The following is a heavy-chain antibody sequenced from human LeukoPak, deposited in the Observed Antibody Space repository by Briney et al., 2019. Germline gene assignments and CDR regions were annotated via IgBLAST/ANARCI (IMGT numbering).Heavy chain of an antibody. CDR2: IIPIFGTA. V-gene: IGHV1-69*13. CDR3: AREHDYGDPHDAFDI. CDR1: GCTFSSYA. Sequence: GASVKVSCKASGCTFSSYAISWVRQAPGQGLEWMGGIIPIFGTANYAQKFQGRVTITADESTSTAYMELSSLRSEDTAVYYCAREHDYGDPHDAFDIWGQGTMVTVSS. D-gene: IGHD4-17*01. J-gene: IGHJ3*02.